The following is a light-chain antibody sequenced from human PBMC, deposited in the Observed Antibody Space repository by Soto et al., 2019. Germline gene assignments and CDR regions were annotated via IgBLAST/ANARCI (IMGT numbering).Light chain of an antibody. Sequence: DIQMTQSPSTLSASVGDIVTITCRASQNINDWIAWYQQKPGKAPKFLIYDASTLESGVPSRFSGSGFGTEFSLTISSLQPDDSGSYYCQHMRTFGQGTKVDIK. CDR3: QHMRT. CDR2: DAS. V-gene: IGKV1-5*01. J-gene: IGKJ1*01. CDR1: QNINDW.